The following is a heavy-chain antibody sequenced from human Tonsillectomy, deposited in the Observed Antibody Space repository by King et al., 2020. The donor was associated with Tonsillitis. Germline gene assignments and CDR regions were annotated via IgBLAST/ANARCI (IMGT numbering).Heavy chain of an antibody. J-gene: IGHJ4*02. Sequence: EVQLVESGGGLVQPGGSLRLSCAASGFTFSSYWMHWVRQAPGKGLVWVSRINSDGSSTSYADSVKGRFTISRDNAKNTLYLQMNSLRAEDTAVYYCARAYYYGSGSYPNDYWGQGTLVTVSS. CDR3: ARAYYYGSGSYPNDY. D-gene: IGHD3-10*01. CDR2: INSDGSST. CDR1: GFTFSSYW. V-gene: IGHV3-74*01.